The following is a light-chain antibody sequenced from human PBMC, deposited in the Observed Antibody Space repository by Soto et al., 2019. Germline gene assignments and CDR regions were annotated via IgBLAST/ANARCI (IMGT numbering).Light chain of an antibody. CDR2: DAS. Sequence: EIVLTQSPATLSLSPGERATLSSRASESVSNYLAWYQQKPGQAPRLLISDASNRATGIPGRFSGSGSGTDFSLTISSLDPEDFAVYYCQQRSNSPWTFGQGTKVEIK. V-gene: IGKV3-11*01. J-gene: IGKJ1*01. CDR1: ESVSNY. CDR3: QQRSNSPWT.